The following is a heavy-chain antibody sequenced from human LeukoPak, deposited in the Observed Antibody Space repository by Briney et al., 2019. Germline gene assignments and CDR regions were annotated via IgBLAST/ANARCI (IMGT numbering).Heavy chain of an antibody. CDR2: ISGDGHTI. CDR3: ARRTSSGYGGLDS. J-gene: IGHJ4*02. V-gene: IGHV3-11*01. Sequence: GGSLRLSCAASGFKFSDYYMGLIRQAPGRGLEWVSYISGDGHTIFYGDSVKGLCTVSRVNADNSLYMELKSLRADDTAVYYCARRTSSGYGGLDSWGQGTLVTVSS. CDR1: GFKFSDYY. D-gene: IGHD5-12*01.